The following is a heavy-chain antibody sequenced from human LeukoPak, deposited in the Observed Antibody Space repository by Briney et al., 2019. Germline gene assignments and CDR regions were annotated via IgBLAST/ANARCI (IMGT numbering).Heavy chain of an antibody. CDR2: ISSSGSTI. J-gene: IGHJ4*02. D-gene: IGHD6-13*01. CDR1: GFTYRYYY. Sequence: GGSLRLSCAASGFTYRYYYMSWFRQAPGKGLGWVSYISSSGSTIYYADSVKGRFTISRENAKNPLYLQMNSLRAEDTAVYYCARAEAAAVPDYWGQGTLVTVSS. V-gene: IGHV3-11*01. CDR3: ARAEAAAVPDY.